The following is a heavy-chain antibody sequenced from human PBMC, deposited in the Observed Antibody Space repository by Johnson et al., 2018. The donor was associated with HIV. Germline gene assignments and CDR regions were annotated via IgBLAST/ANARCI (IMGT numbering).Heavy chain of an antibody. CDR1: GFTLSDYY. J-gene: IGHJ3*02. V-gene: IGHV3-11*01. Sequence: QVQLVESGGGLVQPGGSLRLSCAASGFTLSDYYMSWIRQAPGKGLEWLSYISSSGSLTYYADSVEGRFNISRDSAKNSLYLQMNSLRAEDTAVYYCARGPTRFAAFDIWGQGTMVTVSS. CDR2: ISSSGSLT. CDR3: ARGPTRFAAFDI. D-gene: IGHD3-10*02.